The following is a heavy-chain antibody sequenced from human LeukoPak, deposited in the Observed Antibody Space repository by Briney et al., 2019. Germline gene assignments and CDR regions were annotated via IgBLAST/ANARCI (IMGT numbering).Heavy chain of an antibody. CDR2: ISGDGGST. Sequence: GGSLRLSCAASGFTFDDYAMHWVRQAPGKGLERVSLISGDGGSTYYADSVKGRFTISRDNSKNSLYLQMNSLRTEDTALYYCAKVYYDSSGYYSYYFDYWGQGTLVTVSS. CDR3: AKVYYDSSGYYSYYFDY. J-gene: IGHJ4*02. D-gene: IGHD3-22*01. CDR1: GFTFDDYA. V-gene: IGHV3-43*02.